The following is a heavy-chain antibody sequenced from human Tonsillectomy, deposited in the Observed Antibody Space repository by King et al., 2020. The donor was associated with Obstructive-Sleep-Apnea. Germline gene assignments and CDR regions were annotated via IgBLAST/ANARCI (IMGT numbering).Heavy chain of an antibody. V-gene: IGHV3-43D*03. CDR2: ISWDGGST. CDR1: GFTFDDYA. Sequence: EVQLVESGGVVVQPGGSLRLSCAASGFTFDDYAMHWVRQAPGKGLEWVSLISWDGGSTYYADSVKGRFTISRDNRKNSLFLQMNSLRAEDTALYYCVKGSISMIAGYFDYWGQGTLVTVSS. J-gene: IGHJ4*02. CDR3: VKGSISMIAGYFDY. D-gene: IGHD3-22*01.